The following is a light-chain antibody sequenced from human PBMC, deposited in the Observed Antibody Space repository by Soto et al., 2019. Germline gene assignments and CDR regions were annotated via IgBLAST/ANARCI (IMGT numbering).Light chain of an antibody. CDR2: SKN. Sequence: QSVLTQPPSASGTPGQRVTISCSGSSSNTGSNTVNWYQQLPGTAPKLLIYSKNQRPSGVPDRFSCSKSGTSASLAISGLQSEDEADYYCAAWDDSLNGPLFGGGTKLTVL. J-gene: IGLJ2*01. V-gene: IGLV1-44*01. CDR1: SSNTGSNT. CDR3: AAWDDSLNGPL.